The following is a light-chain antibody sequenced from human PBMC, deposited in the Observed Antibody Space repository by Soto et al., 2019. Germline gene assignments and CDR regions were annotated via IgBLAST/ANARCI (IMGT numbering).Light chain of an antibody. CDR2: AAT. CDR1: QTIRTY. V-gene: IGKV1-39*01. CDR3: QQSSSTPLT. J-gene: IGKJ4*01. Sequence: DIQMTQSPSSLSASVGDTVTITCRASQTIRTYLNWYQQKPGKAPRLLIYAATTLQGGVPSRFSGSGSGTDFTLTIGSLQPEDFAIYYCQQSSSTPLTFGGGTKVDI.